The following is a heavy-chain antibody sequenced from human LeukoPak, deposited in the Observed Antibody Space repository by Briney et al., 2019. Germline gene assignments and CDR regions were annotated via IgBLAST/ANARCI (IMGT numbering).Heavy chain of an antibody. CDR1: GYTFTSYY. Sequence: ASVKVSCKASGYTFTSYYIHWVRQAPGQGLEWMGWISAYNGNTNYAQKLQGRVTMTTDTSTSTAYMELRSLRSDDTAVYYCARSPAYYYDSSGPDYWGQGTLVTVSS. D-gene: IGHD3-22*01. CDR2: ISAYNGNT. V-gene: IGHV1-18*04. J-gene: IGHJ4*02. CDR3: ARSPAYYYDSSGPDY.